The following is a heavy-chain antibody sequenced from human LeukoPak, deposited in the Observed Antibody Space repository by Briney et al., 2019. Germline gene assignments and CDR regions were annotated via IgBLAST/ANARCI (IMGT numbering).Heavy chain of an antibody. CDR1: GFTFSSYA. CDR2: ISGGGGST. Sequence: GGSLRLSCAASGFTFSSYAMSWVSQAPGKGLEWVSAISGGGGSTFYADSVKGRFTISRDNSKNTLYLQMNSLSAEDTAVYYCARDARGHGGSDFVYWRQGNLVTVSS. D-gene: IGHD1-14*01. J-gene: IGHJ4*02. V-gene: IGHV3-23*01. CDR3: ARDARGHGGSDFVY.